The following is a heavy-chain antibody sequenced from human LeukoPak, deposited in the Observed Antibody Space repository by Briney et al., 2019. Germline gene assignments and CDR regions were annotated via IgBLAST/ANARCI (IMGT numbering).Heavy chain of an antibody. J-gene: IGHJ4*02. D-gene: IGHD4-17*01. CDR3: ARDFDYGDYGY. CDR1: GFTFSVYS. V-gene: IGHV3-21*01. CDR2: ITSSSSYI. Sequence: PGGSLRLSCAASGFTFSVYSMNRVRQAPGKGLEWVSSITSSSSYIYYADSVKGRFTISRDNAKNSLYLQMNSLRAEDTAVYYCARDFDYGDYGYWGQGTLVTVSS.